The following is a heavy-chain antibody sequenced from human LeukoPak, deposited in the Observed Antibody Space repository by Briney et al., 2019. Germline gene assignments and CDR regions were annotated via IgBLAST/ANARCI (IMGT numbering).Heavy chain of an antibody. CDR3: ARGPGKYYFDY. Sequence: PSETLSLTCAVYGGSFSGYYWSWIRQPPGKGLEWIGEINHSGSTNYNPSLKSRVTISVDTSKNQFSLKLSSVTAADTVVYYCARGPGKYYFDYWGQGTLVTVSS. V-gene: IGHV4-34*01. CDR1: GGSFSGYY. J-gene: IGHJ4*02. CDR2: INHSGST.